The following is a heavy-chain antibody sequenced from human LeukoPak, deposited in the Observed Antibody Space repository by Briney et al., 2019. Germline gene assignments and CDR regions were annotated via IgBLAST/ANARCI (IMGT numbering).Heavy chain of an antibody. CDR2: IYYSGST. CDR3: ARVDSGYSYGYPPGYMDV. Sequence: PSQTLSLTCTVSGGSISSGDYYWSWIRQPPGKGLEWIGYIYYSGSTYYNPSLKSRVTISVDTSKNQFSLKLSSVTAADTAVYYCARVDSGYSYGYPPGYMDVWGKGTTVTVSS. V-gene: IGHV4-30-4*01. J-gene: IGHJ6*03. D-gene: IGHD5-18*01. CDR1: GGSISSGDYY.